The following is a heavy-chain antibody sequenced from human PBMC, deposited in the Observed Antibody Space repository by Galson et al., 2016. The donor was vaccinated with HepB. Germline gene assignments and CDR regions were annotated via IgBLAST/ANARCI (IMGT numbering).Heavy chain of an antibody. CDR3: VRDLAYGDYAYAY. D-gene: IGHD4-17*01. CDR2: IYHVGRT. J-gene: IGHJ1*01. V-gene: IGHV4-4*02. CDR1: GDSISSTSW. Sequence: LSLTCAVSGDSISSTSWWSWVRQPPGKGLEWIGEIYHVGRTNYNPSLKSRVTISVDKSKNQFSLKLTSVTAADTAVYYCVRDLAYGDYAYAYWGQGTLVTVSS.